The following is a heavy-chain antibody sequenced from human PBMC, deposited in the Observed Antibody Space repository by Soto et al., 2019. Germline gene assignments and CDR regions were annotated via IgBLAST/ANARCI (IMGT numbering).Heavy chain of an antibody. D-gene: IGHD1-26*01. CDR3: ARGPLSLYSADFR. J-gene: IGHJ4*02. CDR2: INGGNGDT. CDR1: GYTFTSYA. Sequence: QVQLVQSVAEVKKPGASVRISCRTSGYTFTSYAITWLRHAPGQRLEWMGWINGGNGDTKYSQKFQDRLSITRDTSATTVSLGLSSLTSEDTAIYYCARGPLSLYSADFRWGQGTLVTVSS. V-gene: IGHV1-3*01.